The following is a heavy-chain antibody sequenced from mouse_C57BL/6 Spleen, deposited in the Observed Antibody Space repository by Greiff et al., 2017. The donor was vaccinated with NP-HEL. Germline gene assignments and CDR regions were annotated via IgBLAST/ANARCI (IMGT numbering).Heavy chain of an antibody. V-gene: IGHV5-9-1*02. CDR1: GFTFSSYA. Sequence: EVQGVESGEGLVKPGGSLKLSCAASGFTFSSYAMSWVRQTPEKRLEWVAYISSGGDYIYYADTVKGRFTISRDNARNTLYLQMSSLKSEDTAMYYCTREGGYSRDYYAMDYWGQGTSVTVSS. D-gene: IGHD2-3*01. CDR3: TREGGYSRDYYAMDY. CDR2: ISSGGDYI. J-gene: IGHJ4*01.